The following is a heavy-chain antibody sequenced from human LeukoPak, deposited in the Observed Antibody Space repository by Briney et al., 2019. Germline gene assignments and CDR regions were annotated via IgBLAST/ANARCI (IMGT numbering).Heavy chain of an antibody. CDR1: GFTFSSYA. D-gene: IGHD3-22*01. J-gene: IGHJ4*02. CDR2: INHSGST. CDR3: ARGLYSSGYLN. V-gene: IGHV4-34*01. Sequence: GSLRLSCAASGFTFSSYAMSWIRQPPGKRLEWIGEINHSGSTNYNPSLKSRVTISVDTSKNQFSLKLSSVTAADTAVYYCARGLYSSGYLNWGQGTLVTVSS.